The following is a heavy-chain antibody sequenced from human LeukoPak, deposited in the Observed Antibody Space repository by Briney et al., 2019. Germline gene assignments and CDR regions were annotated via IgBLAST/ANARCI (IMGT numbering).Heavy chain of an antibody. CDR3: AKDLLGYNYYMDV. J-gene: IGHJ6*03. CDR1: GGTFSSYA. CDR2: IIPIFGTA. D-gene: IGHD3-16*01. Sequence: SVKVSCKASGGTFSSYAISWVRQAPGQGLEWMGGIIPIFGTANYAQKFQGRVTMTRDMSTSTVYMELSSLRSEDTAVYYCAKDLLGYNYYMDVWGKGTTVTVSS. V-gene: IGHV1-69*05.